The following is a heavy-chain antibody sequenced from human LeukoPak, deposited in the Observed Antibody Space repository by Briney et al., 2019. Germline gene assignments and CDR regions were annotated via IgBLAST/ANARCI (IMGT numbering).Heavy chain of an antibody. V-gene: IGHV3-23*01. CDR1: GFTFISYA. CDR3: ARRSGRRYEY. D-gene: IGHD5-24*01. J-gene: IGHJ4*02. Sequence: PGGSLRLSCAASGFTFISYAMSWVRQAPGKGLEWVSAISGSGGSTYYADSVKGRFTISRDNAKNSLYLQMNSLRVEDTGVYYCARRSGRRYEYWGQGVLVTVSP. CDR2: ISGSGGST.